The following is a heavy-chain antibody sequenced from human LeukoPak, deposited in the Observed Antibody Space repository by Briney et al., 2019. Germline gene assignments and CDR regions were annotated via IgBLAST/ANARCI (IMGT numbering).Heavy chain of an antibody. CDR3: ARDRRFIVGATTIDY. CDR2: ICPSDGST. V-gene: IGHV1-46*01. J-gene: IGHJ4*02. CDR1: GYTLTIYY. D-gene: IGHD1-26*01. Sequence: ASVKVSCKASGYTLTIYYIHWVRQAPGQGLEWMGIICPSDGSTTYAQKLQGRVTMTTDTSTSTAYMELRSLRSDDTAVYYCARDRRFIVGATTIDYWGQGTLVTVSS.